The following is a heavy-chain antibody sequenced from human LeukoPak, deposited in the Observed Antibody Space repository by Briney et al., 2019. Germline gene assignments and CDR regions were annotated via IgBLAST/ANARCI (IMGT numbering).Heavy chain of an antibody. CDR1: GFTFNNFG. D-gene: IGHD4-23*01. CDR2: IGYEGVYK. V-gene: IGHV3-30*02. J-gene: IGHJ4*02. CDR3: AKDLHGGYSSDY. Sequence: GGSLRLSCVASGFTFNNFGMHWVRQAPGKGLEWVAFIGYEGVYKYYADSVKGRFAISKDNSKATLYLQMNSLRPEDTAVYYCAKDLHGGYSSDYWGQGTLVTVSS.